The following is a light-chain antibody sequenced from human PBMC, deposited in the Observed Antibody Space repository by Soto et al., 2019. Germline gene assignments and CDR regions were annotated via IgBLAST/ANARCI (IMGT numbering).Light chain of an antibody. V-gene: IGLV2-11*01. CDR3: CSYAGSYTWV. CDR2: DVS. Sequence: QSALTQPRSVSGSPGQSVTISCTGTTSDVGGYNYVSWYQQHPGKAPKLMIYDVSQRPSGVPDRFSVFKSGNTASLTISGLQAEDEADYYCCSYAGSYTWVFGGGTKLTVL. J-gene: IGLJ3*02. CDR1: TSDVGGYNY.